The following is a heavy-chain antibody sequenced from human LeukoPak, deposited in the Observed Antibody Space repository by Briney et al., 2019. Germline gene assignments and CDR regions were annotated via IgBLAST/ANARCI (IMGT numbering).Heavy chain of an antibody. Sequence: SETLSLTCAVYGGSFSGYYWSWIRQPPGKGLEWIGEINHSGSTNYNPSLKSRVTISVDTSKNQFSLKLSSVTAADTAVYYCARGHRGYSYGCYYYYYVDVWGKGTTVTVSS. CDR3: ARGHRGYSYGCYYYYYVDV. CDR2: INHSGST. J-gene: IGHJ6*03. CDR1: GGSFSGYY. V-gene: IGHV4-34*01. D-gene: IGHD5-18*01.